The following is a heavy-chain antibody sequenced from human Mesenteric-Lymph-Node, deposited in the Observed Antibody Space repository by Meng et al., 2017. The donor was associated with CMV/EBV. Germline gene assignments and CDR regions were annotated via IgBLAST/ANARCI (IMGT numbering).Heavy chain of an antibody. CDR2: INHRRRT. Sequence: YSRWIRQPPAKLLEWIWDINHRRRTNSTPSLKSRVTISVDTSQNQFSLKLSSLPAADTAVYYCARGRGYSRSWYRPPGTRSHYSFDYWGQGTLVTVSS. J-gene: IGHJ4*02. CDR1: Y. V-gene: IGHV4-34*01. D-gene: IGHD6-13*01. CDR3: ARGRGYSRSWYRPPGTRSHYSFDY.